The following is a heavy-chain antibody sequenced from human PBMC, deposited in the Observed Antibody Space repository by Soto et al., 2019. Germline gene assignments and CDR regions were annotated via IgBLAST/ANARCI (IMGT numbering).Heavy chain of an antibody. CDR3: ARGDQSIVATSLHYYHYCGMDV. D-gene: IGHD5-12*01. CDR2: IIPIFGTA. J-gene: IGHJ6*02. CDR1: GGTFSSYA. V-gene: IGHV1-69*13. Sequence: SSVKVSCKASGGTFSSYAISWVRQAPGQGLEWMGGIIPIFGTANYAQKFQGRVTITADESTSTAYMELSSLRSEDTAVYYCARGDQSIVATSLHYYHYCGMDVWGQGPLLTV.